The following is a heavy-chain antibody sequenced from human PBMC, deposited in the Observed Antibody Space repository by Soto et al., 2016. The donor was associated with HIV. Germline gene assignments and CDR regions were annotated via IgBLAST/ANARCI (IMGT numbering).Heavy chain of an antibody. Sequence: EVQLVESGGGLVQPGGSLRLSCAASGFTFSSYAMHWVRQAPGKGLEYVSAISSNGGSTYYANSVKGRFTISRDNSKNTLYLQMGSLRAEDTAVYYCARDARASIVVVPARPPTRFRPRGAQG. D-gene: IGHD2-2*01. CDR2: ISSNGGST. V-gene: IGHV3-64*01. CDR1: GFTFSSYA. CDR3: ARDARASIVVVPARPPTRFRPR. J-gene: IGHJ3*01.